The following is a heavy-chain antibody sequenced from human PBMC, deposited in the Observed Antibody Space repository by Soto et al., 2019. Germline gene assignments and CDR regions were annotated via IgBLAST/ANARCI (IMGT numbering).Heavy chain of an antibody. CDR1: GGSISSYY. V-gene: IGHV4-59*08. Sequence: SETLSLTCTVSGGSISSYYWSWIRQPTGKGLEWIGYIYYSGSTNYNPSLKSRVTISVDTSKNQFSLKLSSVTAADTAVYYCARRTGKWFGEIDYFDCWGQGTLVTVSS. J-gene: IGHJ4*02. CDR2: IYYSGST. D-gene: IGHD3-10*01. CDR3: ARRTGKWFGEIDYFDC.